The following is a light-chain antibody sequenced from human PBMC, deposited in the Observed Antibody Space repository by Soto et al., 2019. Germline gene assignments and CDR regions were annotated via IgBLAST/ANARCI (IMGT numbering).Light chain of an antibody. J-gene: IGLJ1*01. CDR3: DSYTASSTYV. CDR2: DVG. Sequence: QSVLTQPPSVSGSPGQSVTISCTGTTSDVGSYNRVSWYQQTPGTAPKLIIYDVGSRPSGVPDRFSGSKSGNTASLTISGLRAEDEADSYCDSYTASSTYVFGTGTKVTVL. CDR1: TSDVGSYNR. V-gene: IGLV2-18*02.